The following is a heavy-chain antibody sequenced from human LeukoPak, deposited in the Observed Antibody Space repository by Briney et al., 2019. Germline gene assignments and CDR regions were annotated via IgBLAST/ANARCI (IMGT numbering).Heavy chain of an antibody. V-gene: IGHV3-33*01. J-gene: IGHJ4*02. D-gene: IGHD3-10*01. CDR2: IRYDGSNK. Sequence: GMSLRLSCASSVFTFSIYCMHWVRHPPSKGLEGGAVIRYDGSNKYYADSVKGRFTISRDNSKNTLYLQMNSLRAEDTAVYYCARVAVRGVKVDYWGQGTLVTVSS. CDR3: ARVAVRGVKVDY. CDR1: VFTFSIYC.